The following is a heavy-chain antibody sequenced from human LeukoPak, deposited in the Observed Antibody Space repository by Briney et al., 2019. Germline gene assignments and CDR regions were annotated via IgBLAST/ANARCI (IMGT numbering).Heavy chain of an antibody. V-gene: IGHV1-3*01. CDR1: GYIFTNYV. CDR2: VNAGNGNT. J-gene: IGHJ4*02. CDR3: ARESPCSGDGCHARLDY. D-gene: IGHD2-15*01. Sequence: GASVKVSCKASGYIFTNYVIHWVRQAPGQRLEWMGWVNAGNGNTKYSQKFQGRVTITRDTSASTANMELSGLRSEDTAVYYCARESPCSGDGCHARLDYWGQGTLVTVSS.